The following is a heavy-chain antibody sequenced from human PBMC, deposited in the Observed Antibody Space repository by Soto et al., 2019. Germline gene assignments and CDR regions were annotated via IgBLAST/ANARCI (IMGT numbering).Heavy chain of an antibody. Sequence: QEQLVESWGGVVQPGRSLRLSCRVSGFTFINYAMHWVRQAPGKGLEWVALISGDGTNQYYADSVKGRFTISRDNSKNTLYLQMNSLRADDTAVYYCARHLSHLRTGWLDPWGQGTLVTVSS. D-gene: IGHD7-27*01. CDR3: ARHLSHLRTGWLDP. CDR1: GFTFINYA. J-gene: IGHJ5*02. V-gene: IGHV3-30-3*01. CDR2: ISGDGTNQ.